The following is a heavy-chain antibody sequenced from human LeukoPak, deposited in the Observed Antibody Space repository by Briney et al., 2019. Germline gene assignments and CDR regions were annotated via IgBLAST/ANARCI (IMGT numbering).Heavy chain of an antibody. Sequence: ASVKVSCKASGYTFTAYYIHWVRKAPGQGLEWMGIINPSGGSTSYAQELQGRVTMTRDTSTSTVYMELSSLRSEDTAVYYCARDRSGSYSAAAGSFDYWGQGTLVTVSS. CDR1: GYTFTAYY. V-gene: IGHV1-46*01. CDR2: INPSGGST. CDR3: ARDRSGSYSAAAGSFDY. D-gene: IGHD1-26*01. J-gene: IGHJ4*02.